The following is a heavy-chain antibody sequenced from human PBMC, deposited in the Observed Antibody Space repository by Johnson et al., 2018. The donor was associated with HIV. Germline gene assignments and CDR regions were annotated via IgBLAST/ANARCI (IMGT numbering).Heavy chain of an antibody. V-gene: IGHV3-30-3*02. CDR3: AKTYYDFWSGNYGALDI. D-gene: IGHD3-3*01. Sequence: GSKKYYADSVRGRFTISRDNSKNTLYLQMNSLRDEDTAVYYCAKTYYDFWSGNYGALDIWGQGTMLTVTS. CDR2: GSKK. J-gene: IGHJ3*02.